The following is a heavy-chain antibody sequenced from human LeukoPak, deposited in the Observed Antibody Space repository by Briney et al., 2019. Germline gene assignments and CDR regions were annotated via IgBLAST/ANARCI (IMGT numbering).Heavy chain of an antibody. CDR3: ARAEATGRVDY. J-gene: IGHJ4*02. CDR1: GFTFSDYS. Sequence: PGGSLRLSCVASGFTFSDYSMNWVRQPPGKGLEWVSYISSRGTTVFYADSVKGRFTISRENDRNSVFLQMNSLRAEDTAVYYCARAEATGRVDYWGQGTLVTVSS. D-gene: IGHD6-13*01. CDR2: ISSRGTTV. V-gene: IGHV3-48*01.